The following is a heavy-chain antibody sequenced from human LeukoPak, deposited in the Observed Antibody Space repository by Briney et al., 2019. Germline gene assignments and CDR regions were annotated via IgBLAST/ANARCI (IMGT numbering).Heavy chain of an antibody. CDR2: IKSKTDGGTT. V-gene: IGHV3-15*01. CDR3: TTEQYYDFWSGYYWDFDY. D-gene: IGHD3-3*01. Sequence: PGGSLRLSCAASGFTFSNAWMSWVRQAPGKGLAWVGRIKSKTDGGTTDYAAPVKGRFTISRDDSKTTLYLQMNSLKTEDTAVYYCTTEQYYDFWSGYYWDFDYWGQGTPVTVPS. J-gene: IGHJ4*02. CDR1: GFTFSNAW.